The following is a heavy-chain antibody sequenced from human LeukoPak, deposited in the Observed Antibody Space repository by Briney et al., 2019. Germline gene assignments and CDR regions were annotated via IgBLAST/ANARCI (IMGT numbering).Heavy chain of an antibody. CDR2: INHSGST. CDR3: ARTRLGDYIWGSYRNYPSAYYFDY. CDR1: GGSFSGYY. J-gene: IGHJ4*02. D-gene: IGHD3-16*02. V-gene: IGHV4-34*01. Sequence: SETLSLTCAVYGGSFSGYYWSWIRQPPGKGLEWIGEINHSGSTNYNPSLKSRVTISVDTSKNQFSLKLSSVIAADTAVYYCARTRLGDYIWGSYRNYPSAYYFDYWGQGTLVTVSS.